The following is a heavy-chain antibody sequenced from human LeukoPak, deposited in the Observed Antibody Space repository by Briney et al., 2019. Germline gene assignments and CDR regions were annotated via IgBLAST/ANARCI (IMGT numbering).Heavy chain of an antibody. CDR3: ARHHDFWSGGIDAFDI. Sequence: SETLSLTCAVYGGSFSGYYWSWIRQPPGKGLEWIGYIYYSGSTNYNPSLKSRVTISVDTSKNQFSLKLSSVTAADTAVYYCARHHDFWSGGIDAFDIWGQGTMVTVSS. V-gene: IGHV4-59*08. D-gene: IGHD3-3*01. J-gene: IGHJ3*02. CDR2: IYYSGST. CDR1: GGSFSGYY.